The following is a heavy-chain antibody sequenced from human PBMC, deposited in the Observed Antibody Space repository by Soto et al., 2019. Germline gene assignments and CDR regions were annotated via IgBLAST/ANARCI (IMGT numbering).Heavy chain of an antibody. Sequence: GGSLRLSCAASGFTFSSFAMSWVRQAPGKGLEWVSFISGSGGTTYYGDSVKGRFTISRDNSKNTLYLQMKSLRAEDTAVYYCAKVLGYTGYDWEYGMDVWGQGTTVTVSS. J-gene: IGHJ6*02. CDR3: AKVLGYTGYDWEYGMDV. D-gene: IGHD5-12*01. CDR2: ISGSGGTT. V-gene: IGHV3-23*01. CDR1: GFTFSSFA.